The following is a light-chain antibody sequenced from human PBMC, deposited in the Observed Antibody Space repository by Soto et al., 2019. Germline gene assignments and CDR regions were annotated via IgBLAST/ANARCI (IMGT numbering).Light chain of an antibody. CDR2: DAS. CDR1: QSISSW. CDR3: QKCDYLPI. J-gene: IGKJ3*01. Sequence: DIQMTQSPSTLSASVGDRVTITCRASQSISSWLAWYQQKPGKAPKLLIYDASILEAGVPSRFSGSGSGTDFTFTIRRLQPEDVATYYCQKCDYLPIFGPGTKVDIK. V-gene: IGKV1-33*01.